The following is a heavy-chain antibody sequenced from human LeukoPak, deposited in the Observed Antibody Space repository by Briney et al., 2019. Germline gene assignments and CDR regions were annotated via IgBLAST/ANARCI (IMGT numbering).Heavy chain of an antibody. V-gene: IGHV3-74*01. D-gene: IGHD5-12*01. CDR1: GFTFSSYA. CDR3: ARDRGYTQDY. J-gene: IGHJ4*02. CDR2: IKSDGRST. Sequence: GGSLRLSCAASGFTFSSYAMSWVRQAPGKGLVWVSHIKSDGRSTTYADSVKGRFTISRDNAKNTLYLQMNSLRADDTAVYYCARDRGYTQDYWGQGTLVTVSS.